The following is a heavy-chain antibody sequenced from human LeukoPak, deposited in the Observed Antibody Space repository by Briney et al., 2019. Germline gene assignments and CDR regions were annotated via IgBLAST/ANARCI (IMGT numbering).Heavy chain of an antibody. D-gene: IGHD2-2*02. J-gene: IGHJ4*02. CDR1: GFTFSSYA. CDR2: ISASGGTS. Sequence: GGSLRLSCAASGFTFSSYAMSWVRQAPGKGLEWVSVISASGGTSYYANSVKGRFTISRDSSKSTLYLHMSSLRAEDTAVYFCAKQGPYTAYSDFDSWGQGTLVTVSS. CDR3: AKQGPYTAYSDFDS. V-gene: IGHV3-23*01.